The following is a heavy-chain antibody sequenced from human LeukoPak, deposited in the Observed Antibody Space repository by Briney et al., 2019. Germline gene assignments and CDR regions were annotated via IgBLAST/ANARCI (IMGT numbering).Heavy chain of an antibody. Sequence: ASVKVSCKASGYTFTSYAKHWVRQAPGQRLEWMGWINAGNGNTKYSQKFQGRVTITRDTSASTAYMELSSLRSEDTAVYYCARVGTYSREDYFDYWGQGTLVTVSS. J-gene: IGHJ4*02. CDR2: INAGNGNT. D-gene: IGHD6-13*01. V-gene: IGHV1-3*01. CDR1: GYTFTSYA. CDR3: ARVGTYSREDYFDY.